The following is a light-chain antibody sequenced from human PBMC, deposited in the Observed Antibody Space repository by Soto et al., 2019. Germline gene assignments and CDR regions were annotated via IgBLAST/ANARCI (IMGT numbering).Light chain of an antibody. CDR2: TNN. Sequence: QSVLTQPPSASGTPGQRVTMSCSGSSSNAGSNSVYWYQQLPGTAPRLLIYTNNQRPSGVPDRFSGSKSGTSASLAISGPRSEDEADYYCATCDDSLNGVVFGGGTKLTVL. CDR1: SSNAGSNS. V-gene: IGLV1-47*02. CDR3: ATCDDSLNGVV. J-gene: IGLJ2*01.